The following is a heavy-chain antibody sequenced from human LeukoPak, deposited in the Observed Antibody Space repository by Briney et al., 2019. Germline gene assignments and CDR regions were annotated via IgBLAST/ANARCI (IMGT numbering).Heavy chain of an antibody. D-gene: IGHD3-22*01. V-gene: IGHV1-2*02. CDR3: AREGDYYDSSGYYFDY. CDR2: INPNSGGT. CDR1: GYTFTGYY. J-gene: IGHJ4*02. Sequence: ASVKVSCKASGYTFTGYYMHWVRQAPGQGLEWMGWINPNSGGTNYAQKFQGRVTMTRDTSISTAYMELSRLRSDDTAVYYCAREGDYYDSSGYYFDYRGQGTLVTVSS.